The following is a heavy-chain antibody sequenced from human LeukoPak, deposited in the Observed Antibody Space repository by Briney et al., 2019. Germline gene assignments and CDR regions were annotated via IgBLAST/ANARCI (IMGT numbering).Heavy chain of an antibody. CDR2: INSDGSST. CDR1: GFTFSSYW. D-gene: IGHD2-2*01. V-gene: IGHV3-74*01. Sequence: GSLRLSCAASGFTFSSYWMHWVRQAPGKGLVWVSRINSDGSSTSYADSVKGRFTISRDNAKNTLYLQMNSLRAEDTAVYYCAREGYSSSTSCYDAFDIWGQGTMVTVSS. CDR3: AREGYSSSTSCYDAFDI. J-gene: IGHJ3*02.